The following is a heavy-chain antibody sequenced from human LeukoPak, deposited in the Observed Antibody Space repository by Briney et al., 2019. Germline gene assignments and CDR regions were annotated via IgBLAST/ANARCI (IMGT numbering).Heavy chain of an antibody. CDR2: ISYDGSNK. CDR3: ARGVSGSDAFDI. Sequence: GGSLRLSCAASGFIFSNYGMHWVRQAPGKGLEWVAVISYDGSNKYYADSVKGRFTISRDNSKNTLYLQMNSLRAEDTAVYYCARGVSGSDAFDIWGQGTMVTVSS. D-gene: IGHD1-26*01. V-gene: IGHV3-30*03. J-gene: IGHJ3*02. CDR1: GFIFSNYG.